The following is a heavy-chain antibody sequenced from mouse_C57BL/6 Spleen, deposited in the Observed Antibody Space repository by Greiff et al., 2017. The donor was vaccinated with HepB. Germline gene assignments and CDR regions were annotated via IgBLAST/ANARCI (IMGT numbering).Heavy chain of an antibody. CDR3: AKDSNPYYFDY. CDR2: IYPGDGDT. V-gene: IGHV1-80*01. D-gene: IGHD2-5*01. J-gene: IGHJ2*01. CDR1: GYAFSSYW. Sequence: QVHVKQSGAELVKPGASVKISCKASGYAFSSYWMNWVKQRPGKGLEWIGQIYPGDGDTNYNGKFKGKATLTADKSSSTAYMQLSSLTSEDSAVYFCAKDSNPYYFDYWGQGTTLTVSS.